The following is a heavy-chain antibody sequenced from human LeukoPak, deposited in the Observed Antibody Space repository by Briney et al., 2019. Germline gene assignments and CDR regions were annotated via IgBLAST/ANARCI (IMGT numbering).Heavy chain of an antibody. CDR2: IYYSGST. D-gene: IGHD6-6*01. J-gene: IGHJ4*02. CDR1: GGSIGSYY. V-gene: IGHV4-59*01. CDR3: ARSHSGSSVTFDS. Sequence: SETLSLTCTVSGGSIGSYYWSWIRQPPGKGLEWIGYIYYSGSTNYNPSLKSRVTTSVDTSQNQFSLKLSSVTAADTAVYYCARSHSGSSVTFDSWGQGTLVTVSS.